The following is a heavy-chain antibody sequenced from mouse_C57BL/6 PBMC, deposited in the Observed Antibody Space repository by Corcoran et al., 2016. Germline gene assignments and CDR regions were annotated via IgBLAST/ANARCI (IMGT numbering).Heavy chain of an antibody. CDR3: GILDY. V-gene: IGHV9-3*01. CDR1: GYTFTTYG. CDR2: INTYSGVP. J-gene: IGHJ2*01. Sequence: QIQLVQSGPELKKPGETVKISCKASGYTFTTYGMSWVKQAPGKGLKWMGWINTYSGVPTYADDFKGRFAFSLETSASTAYLQINNLKNEDTATYFLGILDYWGQGTTLTVSS. D-gene: IGHD1-1*01.